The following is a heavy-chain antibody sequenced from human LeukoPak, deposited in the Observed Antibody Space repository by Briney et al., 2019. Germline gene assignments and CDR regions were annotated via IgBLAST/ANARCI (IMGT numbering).Heavy chain of an antibody. V-gene: IGHV3-64D*06. CDR2: ISNDGGST. D-gene: IGHD5-18*01. CDR1: GFTFSSYA. J-gene: IGHJ4*02. Sequence: GGSLRLSCSASGFTFSSYAMHWVRQAPGKGLEYVAAISNDGGSTYYADSVKGRFTISRDNSKNTLYLQMSSLRAEDTAVYYCTKEYARYSYGHNQVDYWGQGTLVTVSS. CDR3: TKEYARYSYGHNQVDY.